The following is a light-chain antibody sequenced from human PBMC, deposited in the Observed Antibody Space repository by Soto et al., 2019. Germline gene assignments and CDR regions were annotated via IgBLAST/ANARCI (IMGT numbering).Light chain of an antibody. CDR1: SSDVGAYNF. J-gene: IGLJ2*01. Sequence: QSVLTQPASVSGSPGQSITISCTGTSSDVGAYNFVSWYQQFPGKAPKLMIHEVSNRPSGVSDRFSGSKSGNTASLIISGLQAEDEADYYCSSQTGSATVLFGGGTK. CDR2: EVS. V-gene: IGLV2-14*01. CDR3: SSQTGSATVL.